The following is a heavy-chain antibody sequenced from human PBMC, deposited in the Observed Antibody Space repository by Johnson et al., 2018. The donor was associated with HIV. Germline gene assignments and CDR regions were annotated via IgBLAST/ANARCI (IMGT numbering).Heavy chain of an antibody. CDR1: GLTFSSYG. Sequence: VQLVESGGGLVQPGGSLRLSCVASGLTFSSYGMSWVRQAPGKGPEWVSGISGSGGSTYYADSVKGRFTISRDNSKNTLYLQMNSLRAEDTAVYYCTTGTGYYYGSGSYSHAFDIWGQWTMVTVSS. J-gene: IGHJ3*02. CDR2: ISGSGGST. CDR3: TTGTGYYYGSGSYSHAFDI. D-gene: IGHD3-10*01. V-gene: IGHV3-23*04.